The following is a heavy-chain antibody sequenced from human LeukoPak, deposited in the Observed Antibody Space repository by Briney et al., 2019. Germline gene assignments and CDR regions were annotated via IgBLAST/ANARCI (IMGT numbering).Heavy chain of an antibody. CDR2: MNPNSGNT. Sequence: GASVKVSCKASGYTFTTYDINWVRQATGQGLEWMGWMNPNSGNTGYAQKFQGRVTMTRNTSISTAYMELSSLRSEDTAVYYCARPSSTVFLEQYYYYYGMDVWGQGTTVTVS. V-gene: IGHV1-8*01. CDR1: GYTFTTYD. J-gene: IGHJ6*02. D-gene: IGHD6-19*01. CDR3: ARPSSTVFLEQYYYYYGMDV.